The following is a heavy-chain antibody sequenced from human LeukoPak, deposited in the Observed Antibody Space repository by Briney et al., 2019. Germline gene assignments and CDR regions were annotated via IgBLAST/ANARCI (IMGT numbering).Heavy chain of an antibody. J-gene: IGHJ4*02. D-gene: IGHD3-22*01. CDR2: ISYDGSDK. CDR3: AKTYYYDLFDY. V-gene: IGHV3-30*18. CDR1: GFTFSSYG. Sequence: GGSLRPSCAASGFTFSSYGMHWVRQAPGKGLEWVAVISYDGSDKYYADSVKGRFTISRDNSKNTLYLQMNSLRAEDTAVYYCAKTYYYDLFDYWGQGTLVTVSS.